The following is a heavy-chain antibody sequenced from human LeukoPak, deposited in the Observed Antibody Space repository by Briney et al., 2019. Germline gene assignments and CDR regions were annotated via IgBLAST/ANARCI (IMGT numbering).Heavy chain of an antibody. D-gene: IGHD6-6*01. CDR2: INSDESST. Sequence: GGSLRLSCAASGFTFSSYWMHWVRQAPGKGLVWVSRINSDESSTSYADSVKGRFTISRDNAKNTLHLQMNSLRAEDTAVYYCARAGIAGRPPDYWGQGTLVTVPS. CDR1: GFTFSSYW. CDR3: ARAGIAGRPPDY. V-gene: IGHV3-74*01. J-gene: IGHJ4*02.